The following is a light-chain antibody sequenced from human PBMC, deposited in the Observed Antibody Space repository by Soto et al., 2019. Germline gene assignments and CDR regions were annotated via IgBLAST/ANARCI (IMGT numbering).Light chain of an antibody. CDR3: QQRSNWPPT. Sequence: EIVLTQSPATLSLSPGERDTLSCRASQSVSSYLAWYQQKTGQAPRLLIYDASNRATGIPARFSGSGSGTDFTLTISSLEPEDFAVYYCQQRSNWPPTFGQGTKLEI. J-gene: IGKJ2*01. CDR1: QSVSSY. V-gene: IGKV3-11*01. CDR2: DAS.